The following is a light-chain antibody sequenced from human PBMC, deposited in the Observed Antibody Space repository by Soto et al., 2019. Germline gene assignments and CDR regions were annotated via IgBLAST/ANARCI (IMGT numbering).Light chain of an antibody. V-gene: IGLV1-44*01. CDR2: SNN. J-gene: IGLJ2*01. CDR1: SSNVGSNT. CDR3: AAWDDSLNGVV. Sequence: QSVLTQPPSASGTPGQRVTISCSGTSSNVGSNTVNWYQQLPGAAPKLLIYSNNHRPSGVPARCSASKSATSASLAISGLHSEDEADYYCAAWDDSLNGVVFGGGTKLTVL.